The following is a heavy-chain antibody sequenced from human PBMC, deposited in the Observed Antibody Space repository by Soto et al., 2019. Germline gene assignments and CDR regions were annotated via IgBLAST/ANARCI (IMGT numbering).Heavy chain of an antibody. Sequence: EVQLVESGGGLVKPGGSLRLSCAASGFTFSSYSMNWVRQAPGKGLEWVSSISSSSSYIYYADSVKGRFTISRDNAKNSLYLQMNSLRAEDTAVYYCAREVDDYGLRGDIVDYWGQGTLVTVSS. J-gene: IGHJ4*02. CDR2: ISSSSSYI. CDR1: GFTFSSYS. D-gene: IGHD4-17*01. CDR3: AREVDDYGLRGDIVDY. V-gene: IGHV3-21*01.